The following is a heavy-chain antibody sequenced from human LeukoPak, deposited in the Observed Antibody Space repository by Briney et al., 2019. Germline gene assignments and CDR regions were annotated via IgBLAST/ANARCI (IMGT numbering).Heavy chain of an antibody. CDR2: ISYDGSNK. CDR3: ARDLRLVRGVSANPYFDY. V-gene: IGHV3-30*03. D-gene: IGHD3-10*01. Sequence: GGSLRLSCAASGFTFSSYSMNWVRQAPGKGLEWVAIISYDGSNKYYADSVKGRFTISRDNSKNTLYLQMNSLRAEDTAVYYCARDLRLVRGVSANPYFDYWGQGTLVTVSS. J-gene: IGHJ4*02. CDR1: GFTFSSYS.